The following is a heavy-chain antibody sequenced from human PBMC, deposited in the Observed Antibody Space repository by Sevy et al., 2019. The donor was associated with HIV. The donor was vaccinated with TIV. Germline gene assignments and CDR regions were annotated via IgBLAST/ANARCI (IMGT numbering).Heavy chain of an antibody. D-gene: IGHD3-22*01. CDR2: ITSSGSSI. CDR3: ARNGGAYDTGFDP. V-gene: IGHV3-48*03. J-gene: IGHJ5*02. CDR1: GFTFSNYE. Sequence: GGSLRLSCAASGFTFSNYEMNWVRQAPGKGLEWVSHITSSGSSIYYADSVKGRFTISRDNAKNSLYLQMNSLRVEDTALYYCARNGGAYDTGFDPWGQGTLVTVSS.